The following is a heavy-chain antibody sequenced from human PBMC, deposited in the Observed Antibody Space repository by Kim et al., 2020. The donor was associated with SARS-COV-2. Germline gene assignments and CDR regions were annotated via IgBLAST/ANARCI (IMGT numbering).Heavy chain of an antibody. CDR1: GFTFSNYW. CDR3: GIYARGPMD. D-gene: IGHD2-8*01. CDR2: IKQDGSEK. V-gene: IGHV3-7*03. Sequence: PGGSLRLSCAASGFTFSNYWMSWVRQAPGTGLECVANIKQDGSEKYYVDSVKGRFTISRDNGKNSLYLQMNSLRAEDTAVYYCGIYARGPMDWGQGTLVTVYS. J-gene: IGHJ4*02.